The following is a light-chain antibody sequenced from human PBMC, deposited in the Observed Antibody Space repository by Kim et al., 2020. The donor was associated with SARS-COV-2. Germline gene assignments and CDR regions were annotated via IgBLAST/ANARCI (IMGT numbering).Light chain of an antibody. CDR2: TNN. V-gene: IGLV1-44*01. CDR3: AAWDDSLNDVV. CDR1: SSNLGTYS. Sequence: QSVLTQPPSASGTPGQRVIFSCSGSSSNLGTYSVNWYQQLPGTAPKLLIYTNNQRPSGVPDRFSGSKSGTSASLAINGLQSEDEADYYCAAWDDSLNDVVFGGGTKLTVL. J-gene: IGLJ2*01.